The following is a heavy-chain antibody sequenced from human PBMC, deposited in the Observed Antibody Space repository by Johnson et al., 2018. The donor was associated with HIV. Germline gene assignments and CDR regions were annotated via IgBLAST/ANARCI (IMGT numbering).Heavy chain of an antibody. Sequence: VQLVESGGRVVQPGGSLRLSCAASGFSFSSYGMHWVRQAPGKGLEWVTFMRYDGTSENYADSVKGRFSITRDNSNNTVYLHMNSLRAEDTAVYYCARDVAPSYSSDGDYDAFDIWGQGTMVTVSS. CDR2: MRYDGTSE. V-gene: IGHV3-30*02. CDR3: ARDVAPSYSSDGDYDAFDI. J-gene: IGHJ3*02. D-gene: IGHD6-25*01. CDR1: GFSFSSYG.